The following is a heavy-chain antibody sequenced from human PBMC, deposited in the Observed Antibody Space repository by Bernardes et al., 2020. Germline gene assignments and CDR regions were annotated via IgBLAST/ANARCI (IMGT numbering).Heavy chain of an antibody. CDR3: ARTLVTWAFDI. CDR1: GFTVSSNY. Sequence: GGSLRLSCAASGFTVSSNYMSWVRQAPGKGLEWVSVIYSGGSTYYADSVKGRFTISRDNSKNTLYLQMNSLRAEDTAVYYCARTLVTWAFDIWGQGTMVTVSS. D-gene: IGHD2-21*02. J-gene: IGHJ3*02. V-gene: IGHV3-53*01. CDR2: IYSGGST.